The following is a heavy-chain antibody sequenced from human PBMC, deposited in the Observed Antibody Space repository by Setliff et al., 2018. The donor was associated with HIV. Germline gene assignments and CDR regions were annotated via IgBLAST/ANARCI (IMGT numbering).Heavy chain of an antibody. D-gene: IGHD3-22*01. Sequence: ASVKVSCKASGYTFTSYYMHWVRQAPGQGLEWMGIINPSGGSTSYAQKFQGGVTMTRNTSISTAYMELSSLRSEDTAVYYCARGAWDSSGYYYWFDPWGQGTLVTVSS. CDR1: GYTFTSYY. CDR2: INPSGGST. CDR3: ARGAWDSSGYYYWFDP. J-gene: IGHJ5*02. V-gene: IGHV1-46*01.